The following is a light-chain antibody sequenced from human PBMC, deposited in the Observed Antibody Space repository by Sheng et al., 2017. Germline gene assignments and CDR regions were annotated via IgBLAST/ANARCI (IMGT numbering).Light chain of an antibody. CDR3: QQYGSSPLT. V-gene: IGKV3-20*01. J-gene: IGKJ4*01. Sequence: EIVLTQSPDTLSLSPGERVTLFCRASQSVSSNYLAWYQQKPGQAPRLLIYGASSRATVIPDRFSGSGSGTDFTLTINRLEPEDFAVYYCQQYGSSPLTFGGGTKVEIK. CDR1: QSVSSNY. CDR2: GAS.